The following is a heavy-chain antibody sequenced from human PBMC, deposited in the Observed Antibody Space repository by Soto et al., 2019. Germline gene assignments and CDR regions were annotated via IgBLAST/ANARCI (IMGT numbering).Heavy chain of an antibody. CDR3: ANKLVAGLRWGAFDI. V-gene: IGHV3-23*01. CDR1: VFTFSSYA. J-gene: IGHJ3*02. CDR2: ISGSGGST. Sequence: PGWSLRLSCSASVFTFSSYAMSWFRQAPGKGLEWVSAISGSGGSTYYADSVKGRFTISRDNSKNTLYLQMNSLRAEDTAVYYCANKLVAGLRWGAFDIWGQGTMVTVSS. D-gene: IGHD6-19*01.